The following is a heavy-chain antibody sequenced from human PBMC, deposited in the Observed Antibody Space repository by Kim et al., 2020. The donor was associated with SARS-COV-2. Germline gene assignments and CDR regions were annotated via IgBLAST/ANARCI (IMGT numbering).Heavy chain of an antibody. CDR1: GFTFSIYW. J-gene: IGHJ3*01. CDR3: ARAASGICYALDV. Sequence: GGSLRLSCARSGFTFSIYWMHWVRQPPGKGLMWVSRIRGDGGDTNYADSVKGRFTLARDNAKNTLYLQMNSLRAEDTAVDYCARAASGICYALDVLGQG. V-gene: IGHV3-74*01. D-gene: IGHD6-13*01. CDR2: IRGDGGDT.